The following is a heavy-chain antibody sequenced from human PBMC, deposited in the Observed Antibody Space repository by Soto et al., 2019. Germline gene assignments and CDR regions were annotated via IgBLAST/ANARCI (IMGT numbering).Heavy chain of an antibody. J-gene: IGHJ5*02. Sequence: EVQLLESWGGLVQPGGSLRLSCAASGFTFSSYAMSWFRQAPGKGLEWVLSLSGSGGSTYYAGSVKGRFTISRDNSKNTLALQMNSLRAEDTAVYYCAKDPDSSGLGAWGQGTLVTVSS. CDR3: AKDPDSSGLGA. CDR2: LSGSGGST. CDR1: GFTFSSYA. V-gene: IGHV3-23*01. D-gene: IGHD6-19*01.